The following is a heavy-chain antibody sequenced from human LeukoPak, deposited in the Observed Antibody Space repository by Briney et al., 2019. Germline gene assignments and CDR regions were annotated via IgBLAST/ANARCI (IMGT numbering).Heavy chain of an antibody. CDR1: GGSISSSSYY. D-gene: IGHD3-3*01. J-gene: IGHJ4*02. Sequence: SETLSLTCTVSGGSISSSSYYWGWIRQPPGKGLEWIGSIYYSGSTYYNPSLKSRVTISVDTSKNQFSLKLSSVTAADTAVYYCARRNYDFWSRYSYYFDYWGQGTLVTVSS. CDR3: ARRNYDFWSRYSYYFDY. CDR2: IYYSGST. V-gene: IGHV4-39*01.